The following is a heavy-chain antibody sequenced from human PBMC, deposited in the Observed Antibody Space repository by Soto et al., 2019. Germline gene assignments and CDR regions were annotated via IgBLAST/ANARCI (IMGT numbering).Heavy chain of an antibody. CDR2: ILSSGGCM. V-gene: IGHV3-21*01. CDR3: ARGAVAGYDAFDI. Sequence: PGGSLRLSCAASGVTFSSFSFNWVRQAPGKGLEWVSGILSSGGCMFYADSVKGRFTISRDNAKNSLYLQMNSLRAEDTAVYYCARGAVAGYDAFDIWGQGTMVTVSS. D-gene: IGHD6-19*01. CDR1: GVTFSSFS. J-gene: IGHJ3*02.